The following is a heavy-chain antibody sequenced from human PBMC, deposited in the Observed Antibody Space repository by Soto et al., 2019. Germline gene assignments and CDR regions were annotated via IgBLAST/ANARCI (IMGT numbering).Heavy chain of an antibody. CDR1: GGSFSGYY. Sequence: SETLSLTCAVYGGSFSGYYWSWIRQPPGKGLEWIGEINHSGSTNYNPSLKSRVTISVDTSKNQFSLKLSSVTASDTAVYYCARGGGRRVVVAAARVRYFDYWGQGTLVTVSS. CDR3: ARGGGRRVVVAAARVRYFDY. V-gene: IGHV4-34*01. CDR2: INHSGST. D-gene: IGHD2-15*01. J-gene: IGHJ4*02.